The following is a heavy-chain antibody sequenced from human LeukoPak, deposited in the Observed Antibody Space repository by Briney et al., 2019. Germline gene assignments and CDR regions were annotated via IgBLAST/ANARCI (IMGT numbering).Heavy chain of an antibody. J-gene: IGHJ4*02. CDR1: VFTFSSYA. Sequence: GGSLRLSCAAAVFTFSSYAMSWVRQATGKGLEWVAATSGSGGSTYYADPVKGRFTIPRDNSKNTLYLQMNSLRAEDTAVYYCARTCVTMVRGVRGYYFDYWGQGTLVTVSS. D-gene: IGHD3-10*01. V-gene: IGHV3-23*01. CDR3: ARTCVTMVRGVRGYYFDY. CDR2: TSGSGGST.